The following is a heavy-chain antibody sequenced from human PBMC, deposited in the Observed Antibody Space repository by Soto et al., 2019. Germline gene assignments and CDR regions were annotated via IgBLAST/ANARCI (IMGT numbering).Heavy chain of an antibody. V-gene: IGHV4-59*01. CDR2: IYYSGST. CDR1: GGSISSYY. CDR3: ARDQLVGSHTMVRGVTSYYYYYGMDV. Sequence: SETLSLTCTVSGGSISSYYWSWIRQPPGKGLEWIGYIYYSGSTNYNPSLKSRVTISVDTSKNQFSLKLSSVTAADTAVYYCARDQLVGSHTMVRGVTSYYYYYGMDVWGQGTTVTVSS. J-gene: IGHJ6*02. D-gene: IGHD3-10*01.